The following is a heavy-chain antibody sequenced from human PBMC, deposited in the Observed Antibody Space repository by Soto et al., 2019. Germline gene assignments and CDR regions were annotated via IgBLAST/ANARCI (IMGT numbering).Heavy chain of an antibody. D-gene: IGHD2-2*01. CDR3: TRSAYMDV. V-gene: IGHV3-30-3*01. Sequence: GGSLRLSCAASGLTFSSYAMHWVRQAPGKGLEWVAVISYDGSNKYYADSVKGRFTISRDNSKNTLYLQMDSLRAEATAVYYATRSAYMDVWGTGTTVTVSS. J-gene: IGHJ6*03. CDR1: GLTFSSYA. CDR2: ISYDGSNK.